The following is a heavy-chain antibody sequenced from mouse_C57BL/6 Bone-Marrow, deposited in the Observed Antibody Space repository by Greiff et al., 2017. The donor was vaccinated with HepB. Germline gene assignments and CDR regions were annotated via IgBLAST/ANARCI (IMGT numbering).Heavy chain of an antibody. CDR1: GFTFSDYY. CDR3: ASWEGGFAY. CDR2: INYDGSST. Sequence: EVMLVESEGGLVQPGSSMKLSCTASGFTFSDYYMAWVRQVPEKGLEWVANINYDGSSTYYLDSLKSRFIISRDNAKNILYLQMSSLKSEDTATYYCASWEGGFAYWGQGTLVTVSA. J-gene: IGHJ3*01. D-gene: IGHD4-1*01. V-gene: IGHV5-16*01.